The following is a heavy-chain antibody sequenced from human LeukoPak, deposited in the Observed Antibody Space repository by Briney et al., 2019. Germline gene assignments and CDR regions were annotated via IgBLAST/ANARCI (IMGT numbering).Heavy chain of an antibody. D-gene: IGHD1-26*01. CDR3: ARYIVSYPHDAFDI. V-gene: IGHV4-59*01. CDR1: GGSISSYY. J-gene: IGHJ3*02. Sequence: SETLSLTCTVSGGSISSYYWSWVRQPPGKGLEWVGYIYYSGSTSYNPSLKSRVTISVDTSKKQFSLKLSSVTAADTAFYYCARYIVSYPHDAFDIWGQGTMVTVSS. CDR2: IYYSGST.